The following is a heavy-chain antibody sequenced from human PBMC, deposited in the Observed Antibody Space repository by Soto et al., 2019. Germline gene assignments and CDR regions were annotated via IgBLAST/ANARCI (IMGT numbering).Heavy chain of an antibody. CDR3: ATDRRRGRCGYDALEM. D-gene: IGHD5-18*01. CDR1: RLTFSSYG. J-gene: IGHJ3*02. V-gene: IGHV3-30*03. CDR2: ISYDESKK. Sequence: QVQLVESGGGVVQPGMSLRLSCGASRLTFSSYGMHWVRQAPGKGLEWVALISYDESKKYYADSVKGRFTISRDNSKETLYLRMDSLGAEATGVYYCATDRRRGRCGYDALEMWGQATMVTVSS.